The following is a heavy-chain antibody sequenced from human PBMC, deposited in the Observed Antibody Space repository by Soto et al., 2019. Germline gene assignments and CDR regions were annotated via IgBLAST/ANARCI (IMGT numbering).Heavy chain of an antibody. CDR3: MLGSGWKDFDS. CDR2: IYYSGST. J-gene: IGHJ4*02. Sequence: SETLSLTCTVSGGSITSSSYYWGWIRQPPGKGLEWIGNIYYSGSTYYNPSLKSRVTISVDTSKNQFSLKLSSVTAADTAVYYCMLGSGWKDFDSCGQATLV. V-gene: IGHV4-39*01. D-gene: IGHD3-22*01. CDR1: GGSITSSSYY.